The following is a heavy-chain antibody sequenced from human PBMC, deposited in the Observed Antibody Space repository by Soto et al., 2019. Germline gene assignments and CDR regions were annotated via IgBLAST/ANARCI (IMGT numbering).Heavy chain of an antibody. J-gene: IGHJ4*02. Sequence: EVQLVESGGGLVQPGGSLRLSCAASGFTFSTYNMNWVRQAPGKGLEWVSYISDSSSTIHYADSVKGRFTISRDNAKNPLYLQMNSLRAEDTAVYYCARDDYPYYDSSSGYHFDYWGQGALVTVSS. CDR1: GFTFSTYN. CDR3: ARDDYPYYDSSSGYHFDY. CDR2: ISDSSSTI. V-gene: IGHV3-48*04. D-gene: IGHD3-22*01.